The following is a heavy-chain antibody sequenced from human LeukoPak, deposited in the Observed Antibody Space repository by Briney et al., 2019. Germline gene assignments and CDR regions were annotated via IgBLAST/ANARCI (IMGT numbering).Heavy chain of an antibody. J-gene: IGHJ4*02. CDR3: AKDVSNDFWSGYSDY. V-gene: IGHV3-11*01. D-gene: IGHD3-3*01. CDR2: ISSSGSTI. CDR1: GFTFSDYY. Sequence: GGSLRLSCAASGFTFSDYYMSWIRQAPGKGLEWVSYISSSGSTIYYADSVKGRFTISRDNAKNSLYLQMNSLRAEDTALYYCAKDVSNDFWSGYSDYWGQGTLVTVSS.